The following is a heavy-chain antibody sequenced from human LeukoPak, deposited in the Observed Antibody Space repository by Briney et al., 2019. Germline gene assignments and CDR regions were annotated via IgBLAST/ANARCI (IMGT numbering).Heavy chain of an antibody. D-gene: IGHD3-3*01. Sequence: GGSLRLSCAASGFTFSSYWMNWVRQAPGKGLVWVSRINSDGSNTKYADSVKGRFTISRDNAKNSLYLQMNSLRAEDTAVYYCAHHGGGTIRLGAFDIWGQGTMVTVSS. J-gene: IGHJ3*02. CDR2: INSDGSNT. V-gene: IGHV3-74*01. CDR3: AHHGGGTIRLGAFDI. CDR1: GFTFSSYW.